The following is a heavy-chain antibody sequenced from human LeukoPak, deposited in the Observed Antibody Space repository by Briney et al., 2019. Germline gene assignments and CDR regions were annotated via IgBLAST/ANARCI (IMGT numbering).Heavy chain of an antibody. D-gene: IGHD1-26*01. J-gene: IGHJ3*02. V-gene: IGHV3-30*02. Sequence: PGRSLRLSCAASGFTFSSYGIHWVRQAPGKGLEWAALIRSDGSNKFYADSVKGRFTISRDNSKNTLYLQMNSLRPEDTAVYYCAKKRGSSRNDALDIWGQGTMVTVSS. CDR2: IRSDGSNK. CDR3: AKKRGSSRNDALDI. CDR1: GFTFSSYG.